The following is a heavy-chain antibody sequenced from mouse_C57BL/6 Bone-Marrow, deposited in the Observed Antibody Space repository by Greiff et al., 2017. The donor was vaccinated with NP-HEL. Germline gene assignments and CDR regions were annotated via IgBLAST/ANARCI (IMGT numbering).Heavy chain of an antibody. CDR3: ARRDDVVAMDY. CDR2: INYDGSST. CDR1: GFTFSDYY. Sequence: EVQLVESEGGLVQPGSSMKLSCTASGFTFSDYYMAWVRQVPEKGLEWVANINYDGSSTYYLDSLKSRFIISRDNAKNILYLQMSSLKSEDTATYYCARRDDVVAMDYWGQGTSVTVSS. D-gene: IGHD1-1*02. J-gene: IGHJ4*01. V-gene: IGHV5-16*02.